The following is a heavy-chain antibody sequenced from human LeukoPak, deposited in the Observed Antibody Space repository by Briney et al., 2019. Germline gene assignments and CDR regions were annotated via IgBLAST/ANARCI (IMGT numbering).Heavy chain of an antibody. CDR3: AKLTYYDILTGTLIDY. CDR2: IRSDGANK. J-gene: IGHJ4*02. CDR1: GFTFSSYG. V-gene: IGHV3-30*02. D-gene: IGHD3-9*01. Sequence: GGSLRLSCAASGFTFSSYGMHWVRQAPGKGLEWVAFIRSDGANKYYADSVKGRFTISRDNSKNTLYLQMNSLRAEDTAVYYCAKLTYYDILTGTLIDYWGQGTLVTVSS.